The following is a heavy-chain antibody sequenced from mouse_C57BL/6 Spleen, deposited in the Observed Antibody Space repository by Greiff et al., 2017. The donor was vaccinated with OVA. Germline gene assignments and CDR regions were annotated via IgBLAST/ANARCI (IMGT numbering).Heavy chain of an antibody. V-gene: IGHV1-19*01. D-gene: IGHD3-2*02. J-gene: IGHJ4*01. CDR2: INPYNGGT. CDR3: STAQATSAMDY. Sequence: EVQLQQSGPVLVKPGASVKMSCKASGYTFTDYYMNWVKQSHGKSLEWIGVINPYNGGTSYNQKFKGKATLTVDKSSSTAYMELNSLTSEDSAVYYCSTAQATSAMDYWGQGTSVTVSS. CDR1: GYTFTDYY.